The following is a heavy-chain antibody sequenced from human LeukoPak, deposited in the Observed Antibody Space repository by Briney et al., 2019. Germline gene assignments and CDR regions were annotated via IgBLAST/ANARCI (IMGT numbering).Heavy chain of an antibody. CDR2: ISSSSYI. Sequence: GGSLRLSCAASGFTFSSYSMNWVRQAPGKGLEWVSSISSSSYIYYADSVKGRFTISRDNAKNSLYLQMNSLRAEDTAVYYCAPGDYSHAFDIWGQGTMVTVSS. J-gene: IGHJ3*02. V-gene: IGHV3-21*01. CDR1: GFTFSSYS. D-gene: IGHD4-11*01. CDR3: APGDYSHAFDI.